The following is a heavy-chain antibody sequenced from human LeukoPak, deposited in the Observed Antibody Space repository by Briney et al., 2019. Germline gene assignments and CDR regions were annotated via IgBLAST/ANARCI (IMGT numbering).Heavy chain of an antibody. J-gene: IGHJ4*02. V-gene: IGHV4-34*01. CDR3: VGYYYGSGSYHNYPNFDY. CDR1: GGSFSGHY. CDR2: INHRGST. Sequence: PSETLSLTRAVYGGSFSGHYGSWIRQPPGKGLEWIGEINHRGSTNYHPSLKSRVTISGDTSKNQFSLKLSSVTAADTAVYYCVGYYYGSGSYHNYPNFDYWGQGTLVTVSS. D-gene: IGHD3-10*01.